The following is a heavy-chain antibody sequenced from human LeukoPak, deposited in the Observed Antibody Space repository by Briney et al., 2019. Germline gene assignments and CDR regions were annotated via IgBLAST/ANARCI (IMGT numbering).Heavy chain of an antibody. Sequence: SETLSLTCTVSGDSISPSSYFWAWLRQSPGKGLEWIGNIFYSGRAYYNPSLESRVTMSIDTSKNQFSLNLNSVTATDTAVYYCARRQYYDGVDYWGQGTLVPVSS. CDR1: GDSISPSSYF. D-gene: IGHD3-22*01. CDR3: ARRQYYDGVDY. J-gene: IGHJ4*02. V-gene: IGHV4-39*01. CDR2: IFYSGRA.